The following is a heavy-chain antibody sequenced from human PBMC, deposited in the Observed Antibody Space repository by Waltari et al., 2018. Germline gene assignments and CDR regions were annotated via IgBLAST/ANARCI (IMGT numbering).Heavy chain of an antibody. CDR3: ARHRARGHDYGGTDFDY. CDR1: GYSISSGYY. D-gene: IGHD4-17*01. Sequence: QVQLQESGPGLVKPSETLSLTCAVSGYSISSGYYWGWIRQPPGKGLEWIGSIYHSGSTYYNPSLKSRVNISVDTSKTQFSLKLSSVTAADTAVYYCARHRARGHDYGGTDFDYWGQGTLVTVSS. CDR2: IYHSGST. V-gene: IGHV4-38-2*01. J-gene: IGHJ4*02.